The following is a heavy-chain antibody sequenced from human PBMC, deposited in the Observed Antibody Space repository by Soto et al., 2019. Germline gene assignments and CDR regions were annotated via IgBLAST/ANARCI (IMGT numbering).Heavy chain of an antibody. CDR2: INHSGST. D-gene: IGHD1-20*01. Sequence: QVQLQQWGAGLFKHSETLSLTCAVYGGSFSGYYWSWIRQPPGKGLEWSGEINHSGSTNYNPSLKSRVTISVDTSKNQFSLKLSSVTAADTAVYYCARARITGRLGDYWGQGTLVTVSS. CDR3: ARARITGRLGDY. J-gene: IGHJ4*02. V-gene: IGHV4-34*01. CDR1: GGSFSGYY.